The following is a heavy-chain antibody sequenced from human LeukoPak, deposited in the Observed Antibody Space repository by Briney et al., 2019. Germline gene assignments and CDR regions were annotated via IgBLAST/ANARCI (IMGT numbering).Heavy chain of an antibody. CDR1: GFTFSDYY. Sequence: GGSLRLSCAASGFTFSDYYVSWIRQDPGKGLEWVSYISSSSSFIYYADSVKGRFTISRDNAKNSLYLQMNSLRAEDTAVYYCARDPHKDQLYGGYWGQGTLVTVSS. CDR2: ISSSSSFI. J-gene: IGHJ4*02. CDR3: ARDPHKDQLYGGY. V-gene: IGHV3-11*06. D-gene: IGHD2-2*01.